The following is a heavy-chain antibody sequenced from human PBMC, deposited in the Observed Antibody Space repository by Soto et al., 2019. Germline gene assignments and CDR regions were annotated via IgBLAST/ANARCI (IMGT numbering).Heavy chain of an antibody. CDR1: GGSIGTYY. J-gene: IGHJ4*02. Sequence: QVQLQESGPGRVKPSETLSLTCTVSGGSIGTYYWSWIRQPPGKGLEGIGYIYYRGNTDYNPSHKSRVTISLDTHKNQFSLKLSSVTAADTAVYYCARHPGYYDILTGYTTYYFDYWGQGILVTVSS. D-gene: IGHD3-9*01. V-gene: IGHV4-59*08. CDR3: ARHPGYYDILTGYTTYYFDY. CDR2: IYYRGNT.